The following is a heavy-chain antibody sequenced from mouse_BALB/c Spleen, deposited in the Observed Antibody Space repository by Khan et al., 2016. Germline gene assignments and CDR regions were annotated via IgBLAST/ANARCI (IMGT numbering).Heavy chain of an antibody. D-gene: IGHD1-1*01. V-gene: IGHV4-1*02. J-gene: IGHJ3*01. CDR3: ARAGYYGYLAY. CDR2: INPDSRTI. CDR1: GFDFRRYW. Sequence: EVKLLESGGGLVQPGGSLKLSCAASGFDFRRYWMSWVRQAPGKGLEWIGEINPDSRTINYSPSLKDKFTISRDNAKSTLYLQMSKVRSGDTALYYCARAGYYGYLAYWGQGTLVSVSA.